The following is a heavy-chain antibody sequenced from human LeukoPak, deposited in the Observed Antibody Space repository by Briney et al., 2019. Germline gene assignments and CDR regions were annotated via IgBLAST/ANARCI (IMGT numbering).Heavy chain of an antibody. CDR3: ARRYCSSTSCTDLDY. D-gene: IGHD2-2*01. V-gene: IGHV5-51*04. CDR1: GYSFTSYW. CDR2: IYPGDSDT. J-gene: IGHJ4*02. Sequence: GESLKISCKGSGYSFTSYWIGWVRQMPGKGLEWVGIIYPGDSDTRYSPSFQGQVTISADKPISTAYLQWSSLKASDTAMYYCARRYCSSTSCTDLDYWGQGTLVTVSS.